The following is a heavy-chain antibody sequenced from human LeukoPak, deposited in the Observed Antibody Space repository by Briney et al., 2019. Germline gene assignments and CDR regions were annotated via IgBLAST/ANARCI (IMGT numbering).Heavy chain of an antibody. CDR2: INWNSGNI. Sequence: GGSLRLSCAASGFTFSSYAMHWVRQTPGKGLEWVSGINWNSGNIGYADSVKGRFTISRDNAKNSLYLQMNSLRVEDTAVYYCARVAVIYYYYMEVWGKGTTVTVSS. J-gene: IGHJ6*03. CDR3: ARVAVIYYYYMEV. V-gene: IGHV3-9*01. D-gene: IGHD2/OR15-2a*01. CDR1: GFTFSSYA.